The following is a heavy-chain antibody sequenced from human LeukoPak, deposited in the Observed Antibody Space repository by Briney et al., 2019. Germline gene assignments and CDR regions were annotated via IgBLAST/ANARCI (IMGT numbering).Heavy chain of an antibody. Sequence: GRSLRLSCAASGFTFDDYAMHWVRQAPGKGLEWLSGISWNSGSIGYADSVKGRFTISRDNAKNSLYLQMNSLRAEDMALYYCARSYLAAAGPFDYWGQGTLVTVSS. J-gene: IGHJ4*02. V-gene: IGHV3-9*03. CDR3: ARSYLAAAGPFDY. CDR1: GFTFDDYA. CDR2: ISWNSGSI. D-gene: IGHD6-13*01.